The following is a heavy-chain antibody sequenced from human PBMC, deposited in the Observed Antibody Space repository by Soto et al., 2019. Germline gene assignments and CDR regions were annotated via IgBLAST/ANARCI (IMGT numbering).Heavy chain of an antibody. CDR2: TYYRSKWYN. Sequence: SQTLSLTCAISGDSVSSNSAAWNWIRQSPSRGLEWLGRTYYRSKWYNDYAVSVKSRITINPDTSKNQFSLQLNSVTPEDTAVYYCAREGYCSGGSCYLYYYYYMDVWGKGTTVTVSS. J-gene: IGHJ6*03. CDR1: GDSVSSNSAA. V-gene: IGHV6-1*01. D-gene: IGHD2-15*01. CDR3: AREGYCSGGSCYLYYYYYMDV.